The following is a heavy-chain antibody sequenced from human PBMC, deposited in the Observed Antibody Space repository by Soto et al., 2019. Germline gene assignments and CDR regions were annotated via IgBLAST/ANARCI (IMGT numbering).Heavy chain of an antibody. J-gene: IGHJ6*02. CDR2: ISSSGSTI. V-gene: IGHV3-11*01. Sequence: GGSLRLSCAASGFSFSDYYMSWIRQAPGKGLEWVSYISSSGSTIYYADSVKGRFTISRDNAKNSLYLQMNSLRAEDTAVYYCAKGLYFAYYYYYYGMDVWGQGATVTVSS. CDR1: GFSFSDYY. D-gene: IGHD3-9*01. CDR3: AKGLYFAYYYYYYGMDV.